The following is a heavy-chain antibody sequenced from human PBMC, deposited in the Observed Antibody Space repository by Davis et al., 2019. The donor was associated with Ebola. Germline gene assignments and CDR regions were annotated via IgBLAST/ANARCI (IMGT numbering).Heavy chain of an antibody. CDR3: ARRIILNSRGGVDV. CDR2: ISSDARST. V-gene: IGHV3-74*01. CDR1: GFTFSNYG. Sequence: PGGSLRLSCVASGFTFSNYGMHWVRQVPGKGLVCVSRISSDARSTTYADSVKGRFTISRDNAEDSLSLHMSGLRDDDTAVYYCARRIILNSRGGVDVWGQGSTVTVSS. D-gene: IGHD2-15*01. J-gene: IGHJ6*02.